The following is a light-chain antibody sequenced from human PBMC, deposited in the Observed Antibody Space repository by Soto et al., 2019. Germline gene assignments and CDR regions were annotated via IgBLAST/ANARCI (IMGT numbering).Light chain of an antibody. CDR3: QSYDSSLSVL. J-gene: IGLJ2*01. CDR2: GNS. CDR1: SSNIGAGID. V-gene: IGLV1-40*01. Sequence: QSVLTQPPSVSGSPGQRVTITCIGSSSNIGAGIDVHWYQQRPGTAPKLLLYGNSNRPSGVPDRFSGSKSGTSASLAITGLQAEDEADYYCQSYDSSLSVLFGGGTKLTVL.